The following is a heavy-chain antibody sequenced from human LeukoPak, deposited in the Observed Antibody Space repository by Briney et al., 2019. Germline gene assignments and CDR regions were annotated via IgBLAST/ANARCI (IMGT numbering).Heavy chain of an antibody. Sequence: GGSLRLSCAASGFTFSSYEMNWVRQAPGKGLEWVSYISSSGSTIYYADSVKGRFTISRDNAKQSLFLQMNSLRVEDLGVYYCARGRRWLQPLDYWGQGTLVTVSS. CDR2: ISSSGSTI. CDR1: GFTFSSYE. CDR3: ARGRRWLQPLDY. D-gene: IGHD5-24*01. J-gene: IGHJ4*02. V-gene: IGHV3-48*03.